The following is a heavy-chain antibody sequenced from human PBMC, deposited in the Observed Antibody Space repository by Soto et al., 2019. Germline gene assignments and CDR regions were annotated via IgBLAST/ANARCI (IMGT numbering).Heavy chain of an antibody. CDR3: ARDPAMYSSSYNFDY. CDR2: IWYDGSNK. J-gene: IGHJ4*02. Sequence: QVQLVESGGGVVQPGRSLRLSCAASGFTFSSYGMHWVRQAPGKGLEWVAVIWYDGSNKYYADSVKGRFTISRDNSKNTLYLQMNSLRAEDTAVYYCARDPAMYSSSYNFDYWGQGTLVTVSS. V-gene: IGHV3-33*01. CDR1: GFTFSSYG. D-gene: IGHD6-6*01.